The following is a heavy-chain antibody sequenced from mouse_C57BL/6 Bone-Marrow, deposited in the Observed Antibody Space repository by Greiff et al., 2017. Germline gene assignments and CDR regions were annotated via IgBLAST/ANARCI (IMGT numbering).Heavy chain of an antibody. CDR2: IDPSDSYT. CDR3: ARGVITP. Sequence: QVQLQQSGAELVRPGTSVKLSCKASGYTFTGYWMHWVKQRPGQGLEWIGVIDPSDSYTNYNQKFKGKATLTVDTSSSTAYMQLSSLTSEDSAVYYCARGVITPWGQGTSVTVSS. CDR1: GYTFTGYW. V-gene: IGHV1-59*01. D-gene: IGHD1-1*01. J-gene: IGHJ4*01.